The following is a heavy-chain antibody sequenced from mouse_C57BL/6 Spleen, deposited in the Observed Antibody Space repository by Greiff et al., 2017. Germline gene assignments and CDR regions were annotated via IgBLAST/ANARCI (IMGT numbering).Heavy chain of an antibody. CDR3: ARGRDYYGSSPYWYFDV. J-gene: IGHJ1*03. CDR2: INPNNGGT. Sequence: VQLQQSGPELVKPGASVKISCKASGYTFTDYYMNWVKQSHGKSLEWIGDINPNNGGTSYNQKFKGKATLTVDKSSSTAYMELRSLTSEDSAVYYCARGRDYYGSSPYWYFDVWGTGTTVTVSS. CDR1: GYTFTDYY. D-gene: IGHD1-1*01. V-gene: IGHV1-26*01.